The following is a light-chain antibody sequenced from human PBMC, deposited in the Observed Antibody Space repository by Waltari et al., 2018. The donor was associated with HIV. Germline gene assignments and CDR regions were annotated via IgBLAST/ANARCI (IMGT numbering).Light chain of an antibody. CDR3: STWDYSLSAYV. V-gene: IGLV1-36*01. CDR2: GD. Sequence: QSALTQEASVSGTVGQKVTLSCTGNSNNIGSYAVGWYQQISHGAPKAVLFGDSLPSGIPDRFSGSKSGTTASLVISCLQPEDEADYYCSTWDYSLSAYVFGAGTKVTVL. CDR1: SNNIGSYA. J-gene: IGLJ1*01.